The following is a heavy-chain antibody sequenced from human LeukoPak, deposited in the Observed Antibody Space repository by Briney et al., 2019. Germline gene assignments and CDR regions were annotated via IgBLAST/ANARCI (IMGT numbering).Heavy chain of an antibody. CDR2: ISYDGSNK. J-gene: IGHJ4*02. CDR3: ARRSSSGYYYFDY. V-gene: IGHV3-30-3*01. CDR1: GFTFSSYA. Sequence: GGSLRLSCAASGFTFSSYAMHWVRQAPGKGLEWVAVISYDGSNKYYADSVKGRFTISRDNSKNALYLQMNSLRAEDTAVYYCARRSSSGYYYFDYWGQGTLVTVSP. D-gene: IGHD6-19*01.